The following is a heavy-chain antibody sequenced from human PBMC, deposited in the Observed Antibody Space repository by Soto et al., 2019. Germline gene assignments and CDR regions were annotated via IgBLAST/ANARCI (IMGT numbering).Heavy chain of an antibody. CDR1: GYSFTTYW. D-gene: IGHD6-13*01. J-gene: IGHJ4*02. V-gene: IGHV5-51*01. CDR2: IDPGDSDT. Sequence: LGESLKISCKGSGYSFTTYWIAWVRQMPGKGLEWMGIIDPGDSDTTYSPSFHGQVTISADTSISTAYMQWNSLKASDTAMYYCARLTPGIAPGGRYFDYWGQGTLVTVSS. CDR3: ARLTPGIAPGGRYFDY.